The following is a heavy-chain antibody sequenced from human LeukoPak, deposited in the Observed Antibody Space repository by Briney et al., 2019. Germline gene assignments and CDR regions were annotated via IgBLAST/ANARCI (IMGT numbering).Heavy chain of an antibody. D-gene: IGHD3-10*01. CDR3: ARANWGSYGSGQFDP. CDR2: IYTNGNT. Sequence: SETLSLTCAVYGGSFSGYYWGWIRQPAGKGLEWIGRIYTNGNTNYNPSLKSRVTMSVDMSKNQFSLKLSSVTAADTAMYYCARANWGSYGSGQFDPWGQGTLVTVSS. CDR1: GGSFSGYY. V-gene: IGHV4-59*10. J-gene: IGHJ5*02.